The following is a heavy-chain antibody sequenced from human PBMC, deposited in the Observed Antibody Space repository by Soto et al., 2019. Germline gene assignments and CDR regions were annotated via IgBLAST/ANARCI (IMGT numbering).Heavy chain of an antibody. CDR1: VLTVWISV. V-gene: IGHV3-23*01. D-gene: IGHD2-2*01. CDR3: EKVFRSASYCSSTSCYGNFYY. CDR2: ISGSGRST. Sequence: GSLGLGSAAFVLTVWISVVGGVGQNPGKGLEWVSAISGSGRSTYYADSVKGRFTISRDNSKNTLYLQMNSLRAEDTAVYYCEKVFRSASYCSSTSCYGNFYYWAQGTLGTLHS. J-gene: IGHJ4*02.